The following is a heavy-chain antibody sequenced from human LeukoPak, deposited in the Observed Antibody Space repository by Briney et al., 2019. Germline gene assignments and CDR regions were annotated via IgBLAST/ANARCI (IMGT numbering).Heavy chain of an antibody. V-gene: IGHV3-33*01. CDR1: GFTFSSYG. CDR2: IWYDGSNK. J-gene: IGHJ4*02. CDR3: ARGGVAAGFDY. Sequence: GRSLRLSCAASGFTFSSYGMNWVRQAPGKGLEWVAVIWYDGSNKYYADSVKGRFTISRDNSKNTLYLQMNSLRAEDTAVYYCARGGVAAGFDYWGQGTLVTVSS. D-gene: IGHD6-13*01.